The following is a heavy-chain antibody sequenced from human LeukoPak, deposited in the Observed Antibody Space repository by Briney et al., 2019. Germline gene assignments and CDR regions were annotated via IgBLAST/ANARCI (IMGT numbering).Heavy chain of an antibody. V-gene: IGHV4-34*01. D-gene: IGHD1-1*01. CDR1: GGSFSGYY. CDR3: ARWDGGTDF. CDR2: VNHSGST. Sequence: PSETLSLTCAVYGGSFSGYYWTWIRQPPGKGLEWIGEVNHSGSTNYNPSLKSRVTISVDTSKNQFSLKLTSVTAADAAVYYCARWDGGTDFWGQGTLVTVSS. J-gene: IGHJ4*02.